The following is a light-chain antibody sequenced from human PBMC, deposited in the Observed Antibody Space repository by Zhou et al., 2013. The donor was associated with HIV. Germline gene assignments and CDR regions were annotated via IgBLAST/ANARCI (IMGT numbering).Light chain of an antibody. CDR1: ENMYTW. Sequence: DIQMTQSPSTLSASVGDRVTITCRASENMYTWLAWYQQKPGKAPKLLIYKASNLESGVPSRFSGSGSGTEFTLTISSLQPDDFATYYCQQYSNYLNTFGQGTKLEIK. CDR3: QQYSNYLNT. CDR2: KAS. V-gene: IGKV1-5*03. J-gene: IGKJ2*01.